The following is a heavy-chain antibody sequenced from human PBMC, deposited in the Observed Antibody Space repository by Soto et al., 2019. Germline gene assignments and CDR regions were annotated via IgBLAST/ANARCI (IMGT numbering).Heavy chain of an antibody. CDR2: ISYDGSNK. Sequence: QIGGSLRLSCAASGFTFSSYAMHWVRQAPGKWLEWVAVISYDGSNKYYADSVKGRFTISRDNSKNTLYLQMNSLRAEDTAVYYCARDGVLTGSHVALAFAIWGQGPMVTVSS. J-gene: IGHJ3*02. D-gene: IGHD3-9*01. V-gene: IGHV3-30-3*01. CDR1: GFTFSSYA. CDR3: ARDGVLTGSHVALAFAI.